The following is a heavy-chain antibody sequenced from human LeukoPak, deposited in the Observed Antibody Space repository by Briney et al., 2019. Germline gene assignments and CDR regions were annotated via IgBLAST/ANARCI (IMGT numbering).Heavy chain of an antibody. CDR3: ARGGLLYSLDV. Sequence: AGGSLRLSCAASGFTFSRSWMHWVRQVPGKGLVWVSQIGPDVTGTSSADYVKGRFTISRDNAKNTLYLEMNSLRAEDTAVYYCARGGLLYSLDVWGQGTTVTVSS. D-gene: IGHD3/OR15-3a*01. CDR2: IGPDVTGT. CDR1: GFTFSRSW. J-gene: IGHJ6*02. V-gene: IGHV3-74*01.